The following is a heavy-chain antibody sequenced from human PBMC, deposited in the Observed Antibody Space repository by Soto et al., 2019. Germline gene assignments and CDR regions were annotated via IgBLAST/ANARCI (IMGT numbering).Heavy chain of an antibody. D-gene: IGHD4-17*01. Sequence: GGSLTLSCAASGYTFSSYAMSWFRRAPGEGRVLVSAISGSGGSTYYAESVKGRVTISTDNSKNTLYMQMNSLRAGATAVYYCPKDNDYGDPFDYWGQGTLVTVSS. CDR3: PKDNDYGDPFDY. J-gene: IGHJ4*02. CDR2: ISGSGGST. CDR1: GYTFSSYA. V-gene: IGHV3-23*01.